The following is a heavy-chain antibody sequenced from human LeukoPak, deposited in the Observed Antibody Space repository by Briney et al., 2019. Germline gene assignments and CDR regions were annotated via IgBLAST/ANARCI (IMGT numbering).Heavy chain of an antibody. CDR1: GYTFTDYY. D-gene: IGHD3-22*01. J-gene: IGHJ4*02. CDR3: ARGSYSESSAYSPYS. CDR2: INPNSGGT. V-gene: IGHV1-2*02. Sequence: GASVKVSCKASGYTFTDYYMRWVRQAPGQGLEWMGWINPNSGGTNYAQKFKGRVTLTRDTSITTAYMELSSLRPDDTAVYYCARGSYSESSAYSPYSWGQGTLITVSS.